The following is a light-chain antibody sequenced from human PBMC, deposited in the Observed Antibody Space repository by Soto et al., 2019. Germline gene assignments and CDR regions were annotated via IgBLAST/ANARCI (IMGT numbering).Light chain of an antibody. J-gene: IGLJ3*02. CDR3: SSYTSSISWV. Sequence: QSVLTQPPSASGSPGQSVTISCTGTISDVGAYNYVSWYQRHPGKAPKLLIYEVTNRPSGVSNRFSGSKSGNTASLTISGLQAEDEADYYCSSYTSSISWVFGGGTKLTVL. CDR2: EVT. CDR1: ISDVGAYNY. V-gene: IGLV2-14*01.